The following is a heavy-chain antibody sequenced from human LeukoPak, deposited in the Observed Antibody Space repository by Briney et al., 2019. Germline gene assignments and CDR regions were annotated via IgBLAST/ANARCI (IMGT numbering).Heavy chain of an antibody. D-gene: IGHD5-18*01. V-gene: IGHV4-39*07. CDR3: ARGRRGYGYVDF. CDR2: FHGGLI. CDR1: GGSISSDSYY. Sequence: SETLSLTCTVSGGSISSDSYYWSWIRQPPGEGLEEIGSFHGGLIFYKSSPTSRVTVSVDTSKSQFSLKLSSATAADTAVYYCARGRRGYGYVDFWGQGTLVTVSS. J-gene: IGHJ4*02.